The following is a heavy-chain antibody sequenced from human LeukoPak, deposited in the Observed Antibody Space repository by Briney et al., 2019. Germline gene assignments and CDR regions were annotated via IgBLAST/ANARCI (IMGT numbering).Heavy chain of an antibody. V-gene: IGHV4-38-2*01. J-gene: IGHJ4*02. CDR2: VYHSEST. Sequence: KPSETLSLTCAVSGYSISSGYYWGWIRQPPGKGLEWIGSVYHSESTYYNPSLKSRVTISVDTSKNQFSLKLSSVTAADTAVYYCARPRGEYYFDYWGQGTLVTVSS. D-gene: IGHD3-16*01. CDR1: GYSISSGYY. CDR3: ARPRGEYYFDY.